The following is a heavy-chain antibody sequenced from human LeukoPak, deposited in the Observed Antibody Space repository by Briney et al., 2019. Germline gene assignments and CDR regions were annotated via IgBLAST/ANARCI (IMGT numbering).Heavy chain of an antibody. Sequence: GGSLRLSCAASGFTFSDYYMSWVRQAPGKGLEWVSSISSSSSYIYYADSVKGRFTISRDNAKNSLYLQMNSLRAEDTAVYYCARDQGRGGAAGDYWGQGTLVTVSS. CDR2: ISSSSSYI. J-gene: IGHJ4*02. V-gene: IGHV3-21*01. CDR3: ARDQGRGGAAGDY. D-gene: IGHD5-12*01. CDR1: GFTFSDYY.